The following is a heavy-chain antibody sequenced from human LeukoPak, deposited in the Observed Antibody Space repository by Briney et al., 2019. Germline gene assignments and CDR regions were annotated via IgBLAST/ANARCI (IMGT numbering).Heavy chain of an antibody. J-gene: IGHJ4*02. D-gene: IGHD7-27*01. V-gene: IGHV4-30-2*01. Sequence: SETLSLTCAVSGGSISSGDYSWSWIRQPPGKGLEWIGYIYHSGSTYYNPSLKSRVTISVDRSKNQFSLKLSSVTAADTAVYYCARWGPYFDYWGQGTLVTVSS. CDR2: IYHSGST. CDR3: ARWGPYFDY. CDR1: GGSISSGDYS.